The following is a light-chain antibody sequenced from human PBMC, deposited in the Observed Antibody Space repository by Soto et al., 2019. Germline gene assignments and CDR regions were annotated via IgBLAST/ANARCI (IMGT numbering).Light chain of an antibody. J-gene: IGKJ2*01. CDR3: QQRSTWPPYT. CDR2: DAS. Sequence: EIVLTQSPATLSLSPGERATLSCRASQSVSSYLAWYQQKPGQAPRLLIYDASNRATGIPARFSGSGSGTDFPLTISCLEPEDFAVYYCQQRSTWPPYTFGQGTKLEIK. V-gene: IGKV3-11*01. CDR1: QSVSSY.